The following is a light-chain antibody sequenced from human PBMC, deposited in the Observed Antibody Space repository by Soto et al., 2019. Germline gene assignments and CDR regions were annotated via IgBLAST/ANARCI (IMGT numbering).Light chain of an antibody. J-gene: IGLJ3*02. CDR2: EVR. Sequence: QSVLTQPASVSGSPGQSITISCTGTSSDIGAYDYVSWHQQHPGKAPKLMIYEVRNRPSGVSYRFSGSKSGNTASLTISGLQAEDEDDYYCSSYTRSSTWVFGGGTKLTVL. CDR1: SSDIGAYDY. V-gene: IGLV2-14*03. CDR3: SSYTRSSTWV.